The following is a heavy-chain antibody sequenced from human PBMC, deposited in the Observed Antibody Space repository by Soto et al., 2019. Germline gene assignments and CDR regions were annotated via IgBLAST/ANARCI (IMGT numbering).Heavy chain of an antibody. D-gene: IGHD6-13*01. V-gene: IGHV3-30*18. J-gene: IGHJ4*02. Sequence: QPGGSLRLSCAASGFTFSTNGMHWVRQAPGKGLEWVAVISYDGSNKYYADSVKGRFTISRDNSKNTLYLQMNSLRAEDTAVYYRAKGYVRAAAGPDLFDYWGQGTLVTVSS. CDR3: AKGYVRAAAGPDLFDY. CDR2: ISYDGSNK. CDR1: GFTFSTNG.